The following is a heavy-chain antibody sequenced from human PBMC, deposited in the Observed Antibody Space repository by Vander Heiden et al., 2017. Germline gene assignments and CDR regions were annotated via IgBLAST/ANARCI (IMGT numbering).Heavy chain of an antibody. J-gene: IGHJ4*02. V-gene: IGHV3-30*18. CDR2: ISYDGSNK. Sequence: QVQLVESGGGVVQPGRSLRLSCAASGFTFSSYGMHWVRQAPGKGLEWVAVISYDGSNKYYADSVKGRFTISRDNSKNTLYLQMNSLRAEDTAVYYCAKDHSLDYWGQGTLVTVSS. CDR3: AKDHSLDY. CDR1: GFTFSSYG.